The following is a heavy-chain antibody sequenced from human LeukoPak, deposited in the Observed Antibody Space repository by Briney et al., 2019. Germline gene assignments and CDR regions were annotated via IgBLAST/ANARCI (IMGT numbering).Heavy chain of an antibody. CDR3: GRGQGLFDWFAP. J-gene: IGHJ5*02. D-gene: IGHD2/OR15-2a*01. CDR2: VNHSGVT. Sequence: SETLSLTCAVSGGSFSGHLWTWLRQSPRKGLEWVGDVNHSGVTRYNPSLRSRLLIFADASKRHFYLNLTSGDAGETALYFWGRGQGLFDWFAPWGQGTLVTVSP. CDR1: GGSFSGHL. V-gene: IGHV4-34*01.